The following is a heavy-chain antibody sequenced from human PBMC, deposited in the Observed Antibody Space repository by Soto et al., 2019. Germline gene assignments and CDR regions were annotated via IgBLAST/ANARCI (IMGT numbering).Heavy chain of an antibody. CDR3: ASGYSTTPSFDY. CDR2: VSFDGSNK. V-gene: IGHV3-30-3*01. Sequence: PGGSLRLSCAASGFTFSTYTLHWVRQAPGKGLEWVAVVSFDGSNKYYADSLEGRFTISRDSSKNTLYLEMNSLRAEDTAVYYCASGYSTTPSFDYWGQGTLVTVSS. CDR1: GFTFSTYT. D-gene: IGHD2-15*01. J-gene: IGHJ4*02.